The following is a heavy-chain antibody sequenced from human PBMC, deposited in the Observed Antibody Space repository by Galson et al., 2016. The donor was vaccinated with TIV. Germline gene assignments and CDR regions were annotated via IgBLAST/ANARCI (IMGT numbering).Heavy chain of an antibody. CDR2: ILPISGTT. CDR1: GDTFNNYA. CDR3: ARDIPCGGGCYFFDD. V-gene: IGHV1-69*05. J-gene: IGHJ4*02. Sequence: SVKVSCKASGDTFNNYAINWVRQAPGQGLEWMGGILPISGTTNYAQNFQGRVTITTDEFTSTVYMELSSLRSGDTAVYFCARDIPCGGGCYFFDDWGQGTLVTVSS. D-gene: IGHD2-21*01.